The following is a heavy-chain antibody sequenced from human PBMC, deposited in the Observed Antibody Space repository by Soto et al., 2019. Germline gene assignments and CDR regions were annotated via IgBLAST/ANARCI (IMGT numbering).Heavy chain of an antibody. CDR1: ANSFSSYW. J-gene: IGHJ3*02. V-gene: IGHV5-10-1*01. CDR3: ASGVVGLRGDAFDI. D-gene: IGHD3-3*01. CDR2: IDPSDSYT. Sequence: ESLKISCKDSANSFSSYWISWVRQMPGKGLEWMGRIDPSDSYTNYSPSFQGHVTISVDKSISTAYLQWSSLKASDNAMYYCASGVVGLRGDAFDIWGQGTMVTVSS.